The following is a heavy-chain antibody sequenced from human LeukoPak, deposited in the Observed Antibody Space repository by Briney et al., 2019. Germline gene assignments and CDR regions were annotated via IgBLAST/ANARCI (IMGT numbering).Heavy chain of an antibody. J-gene: IGHJ4*02. CDR3: ARQRYSGSYLDY. CDR2: IYYSGST. D-gene: IGHD1-26*01. Sequence: SETLSLTCTVSGGSISSYYWSWIRQPPGKGLEWIGYIYYSGSTYYNPSLRSRVTISVDTSKNQFSLKLSSVTAADTAVYYCARQRYSGSYLDYWGQGTLVTVSS. CDR1: GGSISSYY. V-gene: IGHV4-59*08.